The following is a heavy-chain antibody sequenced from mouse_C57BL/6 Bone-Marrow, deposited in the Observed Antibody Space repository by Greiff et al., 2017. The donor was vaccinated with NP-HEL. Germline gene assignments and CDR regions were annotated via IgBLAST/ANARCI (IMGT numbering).Heavy chain of an antibody. V-gene: IGHV1-81*01. CDR1: GYTFTSYG. CDR2: IYPRSGNT. Sequence: VKLVESGAELARPGASVKLSCKASGYTFTSYGISWVKQRTGQGLEWIGEIYPRSGNTYYNEKFKGKATLTADKSSSTAYMELRSLTSEDSAVYFCARRKGYGYLAWFAYWGQGTLVTVSA. CDR3: ARRKGYGYLAWFAY. J-gene: IGHJ3*01. D-gene: IGHD2-2*01.